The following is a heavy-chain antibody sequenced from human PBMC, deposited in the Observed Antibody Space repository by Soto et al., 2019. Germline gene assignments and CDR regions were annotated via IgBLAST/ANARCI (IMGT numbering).Heavy chain of an antibody. J-gene: IGHJ6*02. Sequence: SETLSLTCTVSGGSISSYYWSWIRQPPGKGLEWIGYIYYSGSTNYNPSLKSRVTISVDTSKNQFSLKLSSVTAADTAVYYCAGGRLDSSSWYRRNYYYYHGMDVWGQGTTVTVSS. V-gene: IGHV4-59*01. CDR1: GGSISSYY. CDR2: IYYSGST. D-gene: IGHD6-13*01. CDR3: AGGRLDSSSWYRRNYYYYHGMDV.